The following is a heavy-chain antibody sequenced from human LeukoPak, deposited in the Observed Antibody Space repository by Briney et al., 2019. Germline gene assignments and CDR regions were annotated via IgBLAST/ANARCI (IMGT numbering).Heavy chain of an antibody. D-gene: IGHD3-10*01. CDR2: ISAYNGNT. Sequence: ASVKVSCKASGYTFTSYGISWVRQAPGQGLEWMGWISAYNGNTNYAQKLQGRVTMTTDTSTSTAYMELRSLRSDDTAVYYCARHAGSWFGEPTPLDWGQGTLVTVSS. CDR3: ARHAGSWFGEPTPLD. J-gene: IGHJ4*02. V-gene: IGHV1-18*01. CDR1: GYTFTSYG.